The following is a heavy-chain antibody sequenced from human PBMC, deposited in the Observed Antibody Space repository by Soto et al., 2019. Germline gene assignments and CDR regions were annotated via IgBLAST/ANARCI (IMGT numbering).Heavy chain of an antibody. D-gene: IGHD3-22*01. V-gene: IGHV5-51*01. J-gene: IGHJ4*02. Sequence: GESLKISCKASGYSSANFWIGWVRQMPGKGLEWMGFIHLGGSDIRYTPSFQDQVTISAARSINTAYLQWSSLRASDTAIFYCAIATHGSSYYDYLGQGTLVTVSS. CDR3: AIATHGSSYYDY. CDR1: GYSSANFW. CDR2: IHLGGSDI.